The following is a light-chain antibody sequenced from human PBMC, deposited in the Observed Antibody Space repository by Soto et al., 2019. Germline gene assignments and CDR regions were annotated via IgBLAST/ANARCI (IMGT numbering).Light chain of an antibody. CDR1: SGHSSNA. Sequence: QLVLTQSPSASASLGASVKLTCTLSSGHSSNAIVWHQQQPEKGPRYLMKLNSDGSHSKGDGIPDRFSGSSSGAERFLIISSLQSEDEADYYCQTWGTGIWVFGGGTKLTVL. V-gene: IGLV4-69*01. J-gene: IGLJ3*02. CDR2: LNSDGSH. CDR3: QTWGTGIWV.